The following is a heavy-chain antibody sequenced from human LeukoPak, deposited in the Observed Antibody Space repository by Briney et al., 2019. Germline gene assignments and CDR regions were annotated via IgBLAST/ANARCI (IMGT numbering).Heavy chain of an antibody. CDR2: ISYDGSNK. Sequence: PGGSLRLSCAASGFTFSSYGMHWVHQAPGKGLEWVAVISYDGSNKYYADSVKGRFTISRDNSKNTLYLQMNSLRAEDTAVYYCAKESGSSSWYLDYWGQGTLVTVSS. CDR3: AKESGSSSWYLDY. D-gene: IGHD6-13*01. CDR1: GFTFSSYG. V-gene: IGHV3-30*18. J-gene: IGHJ4*02.